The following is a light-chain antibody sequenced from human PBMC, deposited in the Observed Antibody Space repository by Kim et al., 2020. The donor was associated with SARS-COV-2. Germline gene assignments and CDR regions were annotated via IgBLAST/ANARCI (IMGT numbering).Light chain of an antibody. CDR3: NSRDSSGNHLRV. CDR1: SLRSYY. V-gene: IGLV3-19*01. J-gene: IGLJ1*01. Sequence: LGQTVRITCQGDSLRSYYASWYQQKPGQAPVLVIYGKNNRPSGIPDRFSGSSSGNTASLTITGAQAEDEADYYCNSRDSSGNHLRVFGTGTKVIVL. CDR2: GKN.